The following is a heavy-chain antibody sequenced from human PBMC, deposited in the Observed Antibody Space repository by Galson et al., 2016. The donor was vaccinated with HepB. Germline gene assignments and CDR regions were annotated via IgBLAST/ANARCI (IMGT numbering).Heavy chain of an antibody. CDR1: GDSISSSYY. CDR3: ARTPDYYYGMDV. Sequence: ETLSLTCTASGDSISSSYYWVWIRQPPGKGLEWIGEIYHSGTTNYNSSLRNRLTISVDRSKNQFSLELNSVTAADTAVYYCARTPDYYYGMDVWGQGTTVTVSS. D-gene: IGHD2-15*01. CDR2: IYHSGTT. J-gene: IGHJ6*02. V-gene: IGHV4-38-2*02.